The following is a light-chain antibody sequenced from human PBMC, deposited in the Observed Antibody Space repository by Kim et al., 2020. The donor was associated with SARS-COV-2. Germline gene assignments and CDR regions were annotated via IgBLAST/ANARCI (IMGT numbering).Light chain of an antibody. J-gene: IGKJ4*01. V-gene: IGKV3-20*01. Sequence: EIVLTQSPGTLSLSPGERATLSCRASQSVSSSYLAWYQQKPGQAPRLLIYGASSRATGIPDRFSGSGSGKDFSLTISRLEPEDLAVYYCQQYGSSPLTFGGGTKVDIK. CDR2: GAS. CDR1: QSVSSSY. CDR3: QQYGSSPLT.